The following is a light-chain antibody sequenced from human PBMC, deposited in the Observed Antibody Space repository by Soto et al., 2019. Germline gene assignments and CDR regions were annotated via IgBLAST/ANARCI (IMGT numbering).Light chain of an antibody. CDR2: SNN. CDR1: RSNIGSNF. V-gene: IGLV1-47*02. J-gene: IGLJ2*01. Sequence: QPVLTQSPSASGTPGQRVTISCSGSRSNIGSNFVFWYQQVPGTAPRLLIHSNNQRPSGVPDRFSGSKSGTSASLAISGLRSEDEADYYCAAWDDRLSGGLFGGGTKLTVL. CDR3: AAWDDRLSGGL.